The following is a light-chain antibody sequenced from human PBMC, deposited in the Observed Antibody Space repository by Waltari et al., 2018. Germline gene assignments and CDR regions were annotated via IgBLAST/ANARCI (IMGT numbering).Light chain of an antibody. CDR1: QSVSSY. CDR3: QQRSNWAGLT. CDR2: DAS. Sequence: EIVLTQSPATLSLSPGERATLSCRASQSVSSYFAWYQQKPGQAPRLLIYDASNRATGIPARFSGSGSGTDFTLTISSLEPEDFAVYYCQQRSNWAGLTFGGGTKVEIK. V-gene: IGKV3-11*01. J-gene: IGKJ4*01.